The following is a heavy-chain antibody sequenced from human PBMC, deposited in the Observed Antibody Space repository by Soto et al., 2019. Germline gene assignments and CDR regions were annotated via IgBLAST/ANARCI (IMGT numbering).Heavy chain of an antibody. CDR2: MHYSGYT. V-gene: IGHV4-39*02. CDR3: TGEQYASSWT. CDR1: GDSISSGTYY. J-gene: IGHJ5*02. Sequence: SETLSLTCTVSGDSISSGTYYWAWVRQPPGKGLEWIGSMHYSGYTFYSPSLRSRAALSVDTSKNQFSLNVASVSAADTAVYYCTGEQYASSWTWGQGTLVTVSS. D-gene: IGHD6-13*01.